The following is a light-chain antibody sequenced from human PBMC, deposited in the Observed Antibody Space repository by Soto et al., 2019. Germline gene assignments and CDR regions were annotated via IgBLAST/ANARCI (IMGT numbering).Light chain of an antibody. CDR3: QQYGSSRALT. CDR2: DAS. V-gene: IGKV3-20*01. CDR1: QSVSSY. J-gene: IGKJ4*01. Sequence: EIVLTQSPATLSLSPGERATLSCRASQSVSSYLAWYQQKPGQAPRLLIYDASNRATGIPARFSGSGSGTDFTLTISRLEPEDFAVYYCQQYGSSRALTFGGGTKVDTK.